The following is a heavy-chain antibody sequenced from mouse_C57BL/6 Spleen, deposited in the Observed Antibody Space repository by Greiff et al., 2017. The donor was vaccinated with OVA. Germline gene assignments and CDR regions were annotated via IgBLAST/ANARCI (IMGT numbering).Heavy chain of an antibody. V-gene: IGHV5-17*01. CDR2: ISSGSSTI. Sequence: VQLQQSGGGLVKPGGSLKLSCAASGFTFSDYGMHWVRQAPEKGLEWVAYISSGSSTIYYADTVKGRFTISRDNAKNTLFLQMTSQRSEDTAMYYCARAMITKYFDVWGTGTTVTVSS. CDR1: GFTFSDYG. D-gene: IGHD2-4*01. CDR3: ARAMITKYFDV. J-gene: IGHJ1*03.